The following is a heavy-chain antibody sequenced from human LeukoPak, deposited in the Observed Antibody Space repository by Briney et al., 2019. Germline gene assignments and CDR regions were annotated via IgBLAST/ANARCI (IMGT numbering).Heavy chain of an antibody. CDR2: INHRGCT. CDR1: GGSFSGYY. V-gene: IGHV4-34*01. Sequence: SETLSLTCAVYGGSFSGYYWRWIRQPPGKRLEWLGEINHRGCTNYNPSFKSQVTISVYTSKNQFSLKLSSVTAADTAVYYCARKNGYYYGSGAPFYYWCQGTLVTVSS. D-gene: IGHD3-10*01. CDR3: ARKNGYYYGSGAPFYY. J-gene: IGHJ4*02.